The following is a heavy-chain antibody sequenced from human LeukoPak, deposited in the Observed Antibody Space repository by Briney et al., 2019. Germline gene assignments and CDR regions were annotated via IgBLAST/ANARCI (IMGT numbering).Heavy chain of an antibody. D-gene: IGHD6-25*01. CDR3: ARPMDLGSSGAPFDY. CDR1: GYSFTSYW. V-gene: IGHV5-51*01. J-gene: IGHJ4*02. Sequence: GESLKISCKGSGYSFTSYWIGWVRQVPGKGLEWMGIIYPGDSDTRSSPSFQGQVTISADKSISTAYLHWSSLKASDTAMYYCARPMDLGSSGAPFDYWGQGTLVTVSS. CDR2: IYPGDSDT.